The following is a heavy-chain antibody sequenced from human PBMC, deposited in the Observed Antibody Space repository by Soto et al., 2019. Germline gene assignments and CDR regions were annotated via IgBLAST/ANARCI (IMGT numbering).Heavy chain of an antibody. CDR3: ARTGDYLVDD. D-gene: IGHD7-27*01. Sequence: SQTLSLTGAISVASGSSKSAAWHWIRQSPSRGLEWLGRTYYRSKWSSNYAVSVKSRITINPDTSKNQFSLQLRSVTPDDADMYYCARTGDYLVDDWGQGTLVTVSS. J-gene: IGHJ4*02. V-gene: IGHV6-1*01. CDR1: VASGSSKSAA. CDR2: TYYRSKWSS.